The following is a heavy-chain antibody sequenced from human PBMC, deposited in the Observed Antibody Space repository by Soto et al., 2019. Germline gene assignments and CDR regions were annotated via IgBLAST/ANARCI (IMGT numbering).Heavy chain of an antibody. J-gene: IGHJ4*02. V-gene: IGHV1-58*01. D-gene: IGHD3-22*01. Sequence: SVKVSCKASGFTFTSSAVQRVRQARGQRLEWIGWIVVGSGNTNYAQKFQERVTITRDMSTSTAYMELSSLRSEDTAVYYCAADLSSGYYPPLYWGQGTLVTVSS. CDR1: GFTFTSSA. CDR3: AADLSSGYYPPLY. CDR2: IVVGSGNT.